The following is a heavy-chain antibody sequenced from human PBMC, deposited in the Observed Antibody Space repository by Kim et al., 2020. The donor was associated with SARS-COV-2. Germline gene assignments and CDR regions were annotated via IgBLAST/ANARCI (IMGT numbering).Heavy chain of an antibody. D-gene: IGHD6-19*01. CDR3: ARYSSGWVSSFDY. J-gene: IGHJ4*02. CDR1: GFTFSDYY. V-gene: IGHV3-11*01. CDR2: ISPSGTTV. Sequence: GGSLRLSCAASGFTFSDYYMSWVRQTPEKGLEWISYISPSGTTVDYADSVRGRFTVSRDNANNSLSLQMNSLRAEDTAVYYCARYSSGWVSSFDYWGQGTRATVSA.